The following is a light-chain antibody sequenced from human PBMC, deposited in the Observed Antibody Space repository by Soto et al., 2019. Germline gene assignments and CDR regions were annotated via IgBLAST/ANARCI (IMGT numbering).Light chain of an antibody. CDR1: QSVSSN. CDR3: QQYNNWRGT. CDR2: GAS. V-gene: IGKV3-15*01. J-gene: IGKJ1*01. Sequence: EIVMTQSPATLSVSPGERATLSCRASQSVSSNLAWYQQKPCQAPRLLIYGASTRATGIPARFSGSGSGTEFTLTISSRQSEDFAVYYCQQYNNWRGTFGQGTKVEIK.